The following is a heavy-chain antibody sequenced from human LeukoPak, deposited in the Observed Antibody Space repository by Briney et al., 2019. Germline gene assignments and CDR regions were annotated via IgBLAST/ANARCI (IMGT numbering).Heavy chain of an antibody. CDR3: ARGDLIVFDAFDI. Sequence: XIGEINHSGSTNYNPSLKSRVTISVDTSKNQFSLKLSSVTAADTAVYYCARGDLIVFDAFDIWGQGTMVTVSS. D-gene: IGHD3-22*01. J-gene: IGHJ3*02. V-gene: IGHV4-34*01. CDR2: INHSGST.